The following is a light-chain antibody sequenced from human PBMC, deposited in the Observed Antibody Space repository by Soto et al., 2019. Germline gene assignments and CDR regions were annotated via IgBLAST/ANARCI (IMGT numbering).Light chain of an antibody. Sequence: DIQMTQSPSTLPASVGDRVTITCRASQNIGTWLAWYQQQPGKAPNLLITDASSLEGGVPPRFSGSGSGTEFSLTISSLQPDDFATYYCQQYKTYSLSFGGGTKVDI. CDR3: QQYKTYSLS. J-gene: IGKJ4*01. CDR2: DAS. CDR1: QNIGTW. V-gene: IGKV1-5*01.